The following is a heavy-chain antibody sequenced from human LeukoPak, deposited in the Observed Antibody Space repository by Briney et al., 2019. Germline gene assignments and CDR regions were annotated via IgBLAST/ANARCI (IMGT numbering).Heavy chain of an antibody. V-gene: IGHV4-39*07. CDR3: ARVRYNWNRDFDY. D-gene: IGHD1-20*01. CDR1: GGSISSSSYY. J-gene: IGHJ4*02. Sequence: PSETLSLTCTVSGGSISSSSYYWGWIRQPPGKGLEWIVSIYYSGSTYYNPSLKSRVTISVDTSKNQFSLKLSSVTAADTAVYCARVRYNWNRDFDYWGQGTLVTVSS. CDR2: IYYSGST.